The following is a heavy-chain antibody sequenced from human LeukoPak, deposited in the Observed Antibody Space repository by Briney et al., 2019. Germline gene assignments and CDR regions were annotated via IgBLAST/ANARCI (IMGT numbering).Heavy chain of an antibody. CDR3: ARIGYCSSTSCYTPPSDY. Sequence: ASVKVSCKASGYTFTSYDINWVRQATGQGLEWMGCMNPNSGNTGYAQKFQGRVTMTRNTSISTAYMELSSLRSEDTAVYYCARIGYCSSTSCYTPPSDYWGQGTLVTVSS. CDR1: GYTFTSYD. CDR2: MNPNSGNT. D-gene: IGHD2-2*02. J-gene: IGHJ4*02. V-gene: IGHV1-8*01.